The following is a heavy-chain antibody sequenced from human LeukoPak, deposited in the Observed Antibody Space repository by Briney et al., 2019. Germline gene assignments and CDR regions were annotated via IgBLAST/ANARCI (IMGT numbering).Heavy chain of an antibody. V-gene: IGHV3-48*02. CDR3: AKSYNYALDV. CDR1: GFGFSSYG. Sequence: GGSLRLSCVASGFGFSSYGINWVRQAPGKGLEWLSYITTGSTRYYADSVKGRFTISRDNAENSVFLQMNSLRDDDTAVYYCAKSYNYALDVWGQGTTVTVSS. CDR2: ITTGSTR. J-gene: IGHJ6*01.